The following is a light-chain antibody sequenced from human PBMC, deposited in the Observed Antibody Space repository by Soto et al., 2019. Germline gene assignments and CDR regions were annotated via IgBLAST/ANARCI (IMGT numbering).Light chain of an antibody. Sequence: SYELTQPLSVSVALGQTARITCGGNNIGSKNVHWYQQKPGQAPVLVIYRDTNRPSGIPERFSGSTSGTTATLTISRAQGGDEADYYCQLWVRSTGVFGGGTKLTVL. V-gene: IGLV3-9*01. CDR3: QLWVRSTGV. CDR1: NIGSKN. CDR2: RDT. J-gene: IGLJ2*01.